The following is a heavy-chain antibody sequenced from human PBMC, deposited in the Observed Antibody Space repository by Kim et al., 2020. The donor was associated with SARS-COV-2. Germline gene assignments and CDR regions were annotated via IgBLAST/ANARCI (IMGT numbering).Heavy chain of an antibody. D-gene: IGHD3-10*01. CDR2: ISAYNGNT. J-gene: IGHJ6*02. CDR1: GYTFTSYG. V-gene: IGHV1-18*04. CDR3: ARVHPRWFGELFQTHYGMDV. Sequence: ASVKVSCKASGYTFTSYGISWVRQAPGQGLEWMGWISAYNGNTNYAQKLQGRVTMTTDTSTSTAYMELRSLRSDDTAVYYCARVHPRWFGELFQTHYGMDVWGQGTTVTVSS.